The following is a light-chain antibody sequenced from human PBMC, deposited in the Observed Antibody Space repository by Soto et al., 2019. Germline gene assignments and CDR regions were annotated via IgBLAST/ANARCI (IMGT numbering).Light chain of an antibody. CDR3: QQSYITPYT. Sequence: DIQMTQSPSALSASVGDRVTITCRASQSLSSHLRWYQEKPGKAPKLLIFSTYSLQSGVSSRFSGSGTGTDFTLTISNLQPEDSATYYCQQSYITPYTFGQGTNLEIK. CDR2: STY. CDR1: QSLSSH. J-gene: IGKJ2*01. V-gene: IGKV1-39*01.